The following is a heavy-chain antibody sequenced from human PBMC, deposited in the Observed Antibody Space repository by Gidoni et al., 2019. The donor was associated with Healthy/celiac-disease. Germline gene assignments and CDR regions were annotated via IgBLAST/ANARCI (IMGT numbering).Heavy chain of an antibody. D-gene: IGHD3-22*01. CDR2: SYPGDTDN. Sequence: EVQLVQSGAEVKQHGDSLKISCTGSGYSFTSYWIGWVRQMPGKGMEWMEISYPGDTDNRESPAVQGQDTISGDKSISTDYLKWSSLKASDTAMYYCARRHNDYDSSGSFDYWGQGTLVTVSS. CDR3: ARRHNDYDSSGSFDY. CDR1: GYSFTSYW. V-gene: IGHV5-51*01. J-gene: IGHJ4*02.